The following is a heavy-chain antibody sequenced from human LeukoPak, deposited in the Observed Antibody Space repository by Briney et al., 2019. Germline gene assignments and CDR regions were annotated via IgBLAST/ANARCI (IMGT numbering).Heavy chain of an antibody. V-gene: IGHV1-69*02. D-gene: IGHD1-26*01. J-gene: IGHJ2*01. CDR2: IIPILGIA. Sequence: SVKVSCKASGGTFSSYTISWVRQAPGQGLEWMGRIIPILGIANYAQKFQGRVTITADKSASTAYMELSSLRSEDTAVYYCARSPTWSAWYFDLWGRGTLVTVSS. CDR1: GGTFSSYT. CDR3: ARSPTWSAWYFDL.